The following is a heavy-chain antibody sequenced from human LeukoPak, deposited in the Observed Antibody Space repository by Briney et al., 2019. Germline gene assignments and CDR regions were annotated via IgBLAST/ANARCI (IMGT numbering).Heavy chain of an antibody. J-gene: IGHJ4*02. V-gene: IGHV3-21*01. D-gene: IGHD3-3*01. CDR1: GFTFSSYS. Sequence: GGSLRLSCAASGFTFSSYSMNWVRQAPGKGLEWVSSISSSSSYIYYADSVKGRFTISRDNAKNSLYLQMNSLRAEDTAVYYCASSSGRFLEWFVDQQGFDYWGQGTLVTVFS. CDR3: ASSSGRFLEWFVDQQGFDY. CDR2: ISSSSSYI.